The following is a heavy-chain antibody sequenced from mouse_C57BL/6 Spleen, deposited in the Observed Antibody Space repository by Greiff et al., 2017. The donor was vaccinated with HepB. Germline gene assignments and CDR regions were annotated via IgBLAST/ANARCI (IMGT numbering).Heavy chain of an antibody. CDR1: VYSITSGYY. J-gene: IGHJ2*01. D-gene: IGHD1-1*01. V-gene: IGHV3-6*01. Sequence: DVKLQESGPGLVKPSQSLSLTCSVTVYSITSGYYWNWIRQFPGNKLEWMGYISYDGSNNYNPSLKNRISITRDTSKNQFFLKLNSVTTEDTATYYCARDSRDFITTVVGDYWGQGTTLTVSS. CDR2: ISYDGSN. CDR3: ARDSRDFITTVVGDY.